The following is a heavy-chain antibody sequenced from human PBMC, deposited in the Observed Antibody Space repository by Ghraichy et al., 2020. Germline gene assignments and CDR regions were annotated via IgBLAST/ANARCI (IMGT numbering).Heavy chain of an antibody. V-gene: IGHV1-24*01. D-gene: IGHD3-3*01. CDR1: GYTLTELS. J-gene: IGHJ4*02. CDR2: FDREDGKR. Sequence: SVKVSCKVSGYTLTELSMQWVRQSPGKGLEWMGGFDREDGKRIYAQKFQGRVTMTEDTSTDTAYMELSSLRSEDTAVYYCATGLTIVGVVTPLDYWGQGTLVTVSS. CDR3: ATGLTIVGVVTPLDY.